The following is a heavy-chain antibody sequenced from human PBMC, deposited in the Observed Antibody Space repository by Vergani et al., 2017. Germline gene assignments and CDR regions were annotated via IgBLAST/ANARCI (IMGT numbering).Heavy chain of an antibody. J-gene: IGHJ4*02. D-gene: IGHD3-22*01. CDR3: AGPQGTSAYYYGGFDY. Sequence: EVQLLESGGGLVQPGGSLRLSCAASGFTFSTYAMTWVRQAPGKGLEWVSTISMDGGSTYDADSVKGRFTISRDTSKTTLSLQMNSLTAEDTAIYYCAGPQGTSAYYYGGFDYWDRGILVTVSS. V-gene: IGHV3-23*01. CDR1: GFTFSTYA. CDR2: ISMDGGST.